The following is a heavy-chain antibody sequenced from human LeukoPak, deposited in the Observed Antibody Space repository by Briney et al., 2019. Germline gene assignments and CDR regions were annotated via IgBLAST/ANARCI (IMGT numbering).Heavy chain of an antibody. V-gene: IGHV5-51*01. CDR1: GYSFDYYW. CDR2: IYPDDSDS. Sequence: PGESLKISCKASGYSFDYYWIAWVRQMPGKGLEWMGIIYPDDSDSTYSPSFQGQVTLSVDKSINTAYLQWSSLKASSTAIYYCARVGSVTNFGVVSYYFDYWGQGTLVTVSS. J-gene: IGHJ4*02. D-gene: IGHD3-3*01. CDR3: ARVGSVTNFGVVSYYFDY.